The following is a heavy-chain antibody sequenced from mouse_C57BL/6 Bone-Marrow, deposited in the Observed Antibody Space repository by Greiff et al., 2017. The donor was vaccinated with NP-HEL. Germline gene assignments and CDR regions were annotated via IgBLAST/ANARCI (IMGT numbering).Heavy chain of an antibody. CDR2: INPSTGGT. Sequence: VQLQQSGPELVKPGASVTVSCKASGYSFTGYYMNWVKQSPEKSLEWIGEINPSTGGTTYNQKFKAKATLTVDKSSSTAYMQLKSLTSEDSAVYYCAFYYEYDEGFAYWGQGTLVTVSA. CDR1: GYSFTGYY. J-gene: IGHJ3*01. CDR3: AFYYEYDEGFAY. V-gene: IGHV1-42*01. D-gene: IGHD2-4*01.